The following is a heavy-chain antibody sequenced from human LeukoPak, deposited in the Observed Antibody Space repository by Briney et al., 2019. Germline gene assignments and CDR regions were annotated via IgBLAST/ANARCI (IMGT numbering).Heavy chain of an antibody. Sequence: GGSLRLSCTVSGFTVSTNSMSWVRQAPGKGLEWVSSISSSSSYIYYADSVKGRFTISRDNAKNTLYLQMNSLRAEDTAVYYCARDRYYDILTGYYDCYDYWGQGTLVTVSS. J-gene: IGHJ4*02. CDR1: GFTVSTNS. V-gene: IGHV3-21*01. CDR3: ARDRYYDILTGYYDCYDY. D-gene: IGHD3-9*01. CDR2: ISSSSSYI.